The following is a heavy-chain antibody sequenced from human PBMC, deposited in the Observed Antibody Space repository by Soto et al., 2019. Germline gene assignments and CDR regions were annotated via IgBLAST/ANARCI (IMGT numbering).Heavy chain of an antibody. CDR3: ARGQRALITYGPFDP. CDR1: GFTLSSYA. CDR2: FSGTGGYT. D-gene: IGHD4-17*01. Sequence: PVGSLRLSCAASGFTLSSYAMSWVRQAPGKRLEWVSTFSGTGGYTYYADSVKGRFTISRDDSKNTLFLHMNSLRAADTAVYYCARGQRALITYGPFDPWGQGTLVTVSS. J-gene: IGHJ5*02. V-gene: IGHV3-23*01.